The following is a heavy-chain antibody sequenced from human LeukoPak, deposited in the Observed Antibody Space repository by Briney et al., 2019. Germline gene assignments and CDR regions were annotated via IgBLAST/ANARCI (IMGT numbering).Heavy chain of an antibody. CDR3: ARTPPRMDV. CDR2: INHSGST. CDR1: GGSFSGYY. J-gene: IGHJ6*04. Sequence: SETLSLTCAVYGGSFSGYYWSWIRQPPGKGLEWIGEINHSGSTNYNPSLKSRVTISVDTSKNQFSLKLSSVTAADTAVYYFARTPPRMDVGGKGTTAPVSS. V-gene: IGHV4-34*01.